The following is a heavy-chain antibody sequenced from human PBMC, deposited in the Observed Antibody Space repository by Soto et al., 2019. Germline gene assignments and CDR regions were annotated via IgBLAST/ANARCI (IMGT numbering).Heavy chain of an antibody. Sequence: GESLKISCKGSGYSFAGYWITWVRQKPGKGLEWMGRIDPSDSQTYYSPSFRGHVTISVTKSITTVSLQWSSLRASDTAMYYCARQIYDSDTGPNFQYYFDSWGQGTPVTVSS. V-gene: IGHV5-10-1*01. D-gene: IGHD3-22*01. CDR1: GYSFAGYW. CDR3: ARQIYDSDTGPNFQYYFDS. CDR2: IDPSDSQT. J-gene: IGHJ4*02.